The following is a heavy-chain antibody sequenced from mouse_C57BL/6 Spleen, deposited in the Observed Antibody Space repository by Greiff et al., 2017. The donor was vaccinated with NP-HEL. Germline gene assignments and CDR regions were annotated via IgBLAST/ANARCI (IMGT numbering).Heavy chain of an antibody. J-gene: IGHJ2*01. CDR1: GYTFTSYW. V-gene: IGHV1-59*01. Sequence: QVQLQQPGAELVRPGPSVKLSCKASGYTFTSYWMHWVKQRPGQGLEWIGVIVPSDSYTNYNQKFKGKATLTVDTSSSTAYMQLSSLTSEDSAVYYCAREEITTVVPFDYWGQGTTLTVSS. CDR3: AREEITTVVPFDY. CDR2: IVPSDSYT. D-gene: IGHD1-1*01.